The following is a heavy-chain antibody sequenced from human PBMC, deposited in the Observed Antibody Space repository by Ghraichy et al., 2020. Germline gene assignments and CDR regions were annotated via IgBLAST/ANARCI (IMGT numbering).Heavy chain of an antibody. CDR2: ISSTDRA. D-gene: IGHD2-8*01. CDR1: GGSITMRSYY. V-gene: IGHV4-39*01. CDR3: VRLLRGYCASGDCSGNRDHDAIDL. Sequence: SETLSLTCTVSGGSITMRSYYWGWVRQPPGKGPECIGTISSTDRAYYSPSLKSRVTIFDTTFKNQLSLNLTSLTSADTSVYYCVRLLRGYCASGDCSGNRDHDAIDLWGQGTMVTVSS. J-gene: IGHJ6*02.